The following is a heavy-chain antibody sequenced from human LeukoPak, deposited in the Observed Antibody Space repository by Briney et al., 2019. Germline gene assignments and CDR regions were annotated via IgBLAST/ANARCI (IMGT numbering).Heavy chain of an antibody. J-gene: IGHJ2*01. CDR2: INHSGST. CDR3: AGGVTMIVVVIHDWYFDL. Sequence: PSETLSLTCAVYGGSFSGYYWSWIRQPPGKGLEWIGEINHSGSTNYNPSLKSRVTISVDTSKNQFSLKLSSVTAADTAVYYCAGGVTMIVVVIHDWYFDLWGRGTLVTVSS. V-gene: IGHV4-34*01. CDR1: GGSFSGYY. D-gene: IGHD3-22*01.